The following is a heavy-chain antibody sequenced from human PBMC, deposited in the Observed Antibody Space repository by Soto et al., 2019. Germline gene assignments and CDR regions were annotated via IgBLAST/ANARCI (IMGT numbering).Heavy chain of an antibody. Sequence: GGSLRLSCAASGFTSSSYEMNWVRQAPGKGLEWVSYISSSGSTIYYADSVKGRFTISRDNAKNSLYLQMNSLRAEDTAVYYCARDLDSGYHYYNYYGMDVWGQGTTVTVSS. D-gene: IGHD5-12*01. V-gene: IGHV3-48*03. CDR3: ARDLDSGYHYYNYYGMDV. CDR1: GFTSSSYE. J-gene: IGHJ6*02. CDR2: ISSSGSTI.